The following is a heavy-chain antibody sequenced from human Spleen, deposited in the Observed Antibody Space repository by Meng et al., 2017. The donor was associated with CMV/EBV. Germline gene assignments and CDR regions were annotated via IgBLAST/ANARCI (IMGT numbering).Heavy chain of an antibody. CDR1: GDSISTGDYY. CDR3: ARARRRDWFDP. Sequence: GSLRLSCTVSGDSISTGDYYWGWIRQPPGKGLEWIGSIYYSGSTYYNPSLKSRVTISVDTSKNQFSLKLSSVTAADTAVYYCARARRRDWFDPWGQGTLVTVSS. J-gene: IGHJ5*02. V-gene: IGHV4-39*07. CDR2: IYYSGST. D-gene: IGHD1-14*01.